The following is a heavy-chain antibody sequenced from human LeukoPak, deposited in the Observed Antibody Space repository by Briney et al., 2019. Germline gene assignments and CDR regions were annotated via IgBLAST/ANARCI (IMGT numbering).Heavy chain of an antibody. CDR3: ARGGSGSYYSVYYAVDV. V-gene: IGHV4-31*03. D-gene: IGHD1-26*01. Sequence: SETLSLTCTVSGGSISSGGNFWSWIRQRPGKGLEWIGFIYYSGTTYSNPSLKSRVAISADTSKNEFSLKLNSLTAADTAVYYCARGGSGSYYSVYYAVDVWGQGTTVTVSS. CDR2: IYYSGTT. CDR1: GGSISSGGNF. J-gene: IGHJ6*02.